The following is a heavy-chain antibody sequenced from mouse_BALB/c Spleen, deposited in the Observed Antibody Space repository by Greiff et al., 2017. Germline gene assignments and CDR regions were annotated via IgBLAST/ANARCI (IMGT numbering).Heavy chain of an antibody. J-gene: IGHJ2*01. Sequence: EVKVVESGGDLVKPGGSLKLSCAASGFTFSSYGMSWVRQTPDKRLEWVATISSGGSYTYYPDSVKGRFTISRDNAKNTLYLQMSSLKSEDTAMYYCASITTVVADFDYWGQGTTLTVSS. V-gene: IGHV5-6*01. CDR3: ASITTVVADFDY. CDR2: ISSGGSYT. CDR1: GFTFSSYG. D-gene: IGHD1-1*01.